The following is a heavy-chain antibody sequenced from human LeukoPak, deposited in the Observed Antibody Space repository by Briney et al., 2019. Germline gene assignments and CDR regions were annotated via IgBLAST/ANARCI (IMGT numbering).Heavy chain of an antibody. CDR2: ISSSSSYI. Sequence: SCKASGYTFTSYDINWVRQAPGKGLEWVSSISSSSSYIYYADSVKGRFTISRDNAKNSLYLQMNSLRAEDTAVYYCARGALQIEFDYWGQGTLVTVSS. CDR1: GYTFTSYD. J-gene: IGHJ4*02. V-gene: IGHV3-21*01. CDR3: ARGALQIEFDY.